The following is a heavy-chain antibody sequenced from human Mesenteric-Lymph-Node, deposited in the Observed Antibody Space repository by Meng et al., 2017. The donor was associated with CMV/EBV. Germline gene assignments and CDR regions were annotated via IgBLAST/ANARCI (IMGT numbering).Heavy chain of an antibody. J-gene: IGHJ4*02. CDR3: TGGNDF. V-gene: IGHV3-73*01. CDR1: GFTFSGSA. Sequence: LKLSCAASGFTFSGSAIQWVRQASGKGLEWIGRIRSKANTYATAYAESVKGRFTISRDDSKNTAYLQMNSLKTEDTAVYFCTGGNDFWGQGTLVTVSS. CDR2: IRSKANTYAT. D-gene: IGHD3-16*01.